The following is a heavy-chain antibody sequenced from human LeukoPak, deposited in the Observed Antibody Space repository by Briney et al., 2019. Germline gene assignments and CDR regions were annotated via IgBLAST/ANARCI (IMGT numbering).Heavy chain of an antibody. CDR2: ISGSGDTT. CDR1: GFTFSSFA. J-gene: IGHJ3*02. CDR3: AREDGAFDI. D-gene: IGHD5-24*01. V-gene: IGHV3-23*01. Sequence: GGSLRLSCAASGFTFSSFAMNWVRQAPGKGLEWVSIISGSGDTTHYTDSVKGRFTVSRDNSKNTLYLQMNSLRAEDTAVYYCAREDGAFDIWGQGTMVTVSS.